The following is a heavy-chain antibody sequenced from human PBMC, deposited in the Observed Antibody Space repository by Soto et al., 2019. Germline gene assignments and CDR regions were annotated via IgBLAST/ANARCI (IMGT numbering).Heavy chain of an antibody. CDR1: GGTFSSYA. CDR3: ARDRSGIVATIETYYYGMDV. CDR2: IIPIFGTA. D-gene: IGHD5-12*01. V-gene: IGHV1-69*13. J-gene: IGHJ6*02. Sequence: SVKVSCKASGGTFSSYAISWVRQAPGQGLEWMGGIIPIFGTANYAQEFQGRVTITADESTSTAYMELSSLRSEDTAVYYCARDRSGIVATIETYYYGMDVWGQGTTVTVS.